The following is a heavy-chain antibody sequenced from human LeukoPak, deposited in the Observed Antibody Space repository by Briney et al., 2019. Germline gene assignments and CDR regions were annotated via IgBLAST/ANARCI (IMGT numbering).Heavy chain of an antibody. CDR1: GYTFTSYY. Sequence: ASVKVSCKASGYTFTSYYMHWVRQAPGQGLEWMGIINPSGGSTRYAQKFQGRVTMTRDTSTSTVYMELSSLRSEDTAVYYCARKLRGNSYYYGMDVWGQGTTVTVSS. J-gene: IGHJ6*02. V-gene: IGHV1-46*01. CDR2: INPSGGST. D-gene: IGHD5-12*01. CDR3: ARKLRGNSYYYGMDV.